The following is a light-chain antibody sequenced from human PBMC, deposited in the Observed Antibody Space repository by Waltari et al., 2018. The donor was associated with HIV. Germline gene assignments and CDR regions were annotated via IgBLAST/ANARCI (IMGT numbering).Light chain of an antibody. V-gene: IGKV1-NL1*01. Sequence: DIQMTQSPSSLSASVGDRVTITCRASQGISNSLAWYQQKPGKAPNFLLYAASRLESGVPSRFSGSGSGTDYTLTINSLQPEDFGTYYCQQYYSIPPTFGQGTKVEIK. CDR3: QQYYSIPPT. CDR2: AAS. J-gene: IGKJ1*01. CDR1: QGISNS.